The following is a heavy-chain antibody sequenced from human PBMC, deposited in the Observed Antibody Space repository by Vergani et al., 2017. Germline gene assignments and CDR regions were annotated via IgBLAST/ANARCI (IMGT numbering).Heavy chain of an antibody. CDR2: IWYDGSNK. V-gene: IGHV3-33*06. Sequence: QVQLVESGGGVVQPGRSLRLSCAASGFTFSSYGMHWVRQAPGKGLEWVAVIWYDGSNKYYADSVKGRFTISRDNSKNTLYLQMNSLRAEDTAVYYCAKDRDSLLWFGEFAYWGQGTLVTVSS. CDR1: GFTFSSYG. J-gene: IGHJ4*02. D-gene: IGHD3-10*01. CDR3: AKDRDSLLWFGEFAY.